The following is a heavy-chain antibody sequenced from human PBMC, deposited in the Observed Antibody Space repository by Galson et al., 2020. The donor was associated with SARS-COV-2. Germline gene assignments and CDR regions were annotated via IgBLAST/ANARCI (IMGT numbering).Heavy chain of an antibody. CDR3: ARVNNPFNIAARLVDFYYYGMDV. CDR2: ISYDGTKK. D-gene: IGHD6-6*01. V-gene: IGHV3-30-3*01. J-gene: IGHJ6*02. CDR1: GFSFSNYA. Sequence: GESLKISCAASGFSFSNYAMHWVRQAPGKGLEWVAVISYDGTKKYYADSVKGRFTISRDNSKNIVYLQMNSLRGEDTSMYYCARVNNPFNIAARLVDFYYYGMDVWGQGTTVTVSS.